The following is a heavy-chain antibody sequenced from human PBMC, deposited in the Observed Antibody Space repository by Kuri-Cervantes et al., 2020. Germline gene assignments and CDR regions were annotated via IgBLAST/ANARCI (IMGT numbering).Heavy chain of an antibody. J-gene: IGHJ4*02. D-gene: IGHD1-26*01. CDR2: ISSSSYI. V-gene: IGHV3-21*01. CDR1: GFTFSSYS. CDR3: ARGRVVGATLDY. Sequence: GESPEIPCAASGFTFSSYSMTWVRQAPGKGLEWVSSISSSSYIYYADSVKGRFTISRDNAKNSLYLQMNSLRAEDTAVYYCARGRVVGATLDYWGQGTLVTVSS.